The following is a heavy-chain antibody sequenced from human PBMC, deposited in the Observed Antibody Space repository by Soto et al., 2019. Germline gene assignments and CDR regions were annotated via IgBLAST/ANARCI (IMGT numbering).Heavy chain of an antibody. CDR3: AREGHSSGWNPDAFDI. Sequence: GGALRLSCAASGFTFSSYSMNWVRQAPGKGLEWVSFSSSSSNYIYYADSVKGRFTISRDNAKNSLYLQMNTLGADDTAVYYCAREGHSSGWNPDAFDIWGQGTMVTVSS. CDR1: GFTFSSYS. J-gene: IGHJ3*02. V-gene: IGHV3-21*01. D-gene: IGHD6-19*01. CDR2: SSSSSNYI.